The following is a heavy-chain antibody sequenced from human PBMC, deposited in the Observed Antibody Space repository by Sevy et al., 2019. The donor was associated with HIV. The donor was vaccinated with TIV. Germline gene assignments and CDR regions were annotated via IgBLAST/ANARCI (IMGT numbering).Heavy chain of an antibody. V-gene: IGHV3-15*01. CDR2: IKSKTDGGTT. CDR1: GFTFSNAW. J-gene: IGHJ3*02. CDR3: ALVARCTAFDI. Sequence: GGSLRLSCAASGFTFSNAWMSWVRQAPGKGLEWVGRIKSKTDGGTTEYAAPVKGRFTITRDDSKNTLYLQMNSLKTEVLAVYYGALVARCTAFDICGHGIMVTVSS. D-gene: IGHD5-12*01.